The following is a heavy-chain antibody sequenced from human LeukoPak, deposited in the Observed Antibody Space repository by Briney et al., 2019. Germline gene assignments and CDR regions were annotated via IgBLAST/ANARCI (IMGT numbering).Heavy chain of an antibody. D-gene: IGHD5-24*01. J-gene: IGHJ3*02. CDR1: GFIVSSKY. CDR3: AKEGRRLQLGGAFDI. V-gene: IGHV3-66*01. CDR2: IYSGGST. Sequence: GGSLRLSCAASGFIVSSKYMSWVRQAPGKGLQWVSVIYSGGSTFYADSVKGRFTISRDNSKNTLYLQMNSLRAEDTAVYYCAKEGRRLQLGGAFDIWGQGTMVTVSS.